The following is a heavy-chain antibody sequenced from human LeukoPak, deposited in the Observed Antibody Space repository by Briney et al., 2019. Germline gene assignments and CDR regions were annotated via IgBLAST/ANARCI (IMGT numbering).Heavy chain of an antibody. Sequence: SVKVSCKASGGAFSSYAISWERQAPGQGLEWMGGIIPIFGTANYAQKFQGRVTITADESTSTAYMELSSLRSEDTAVYYCARRGRAAAVLGYYYGMDVWGKGTTVTVSS. CDR2: IIPIFGTA. CDR1: GGAFSSYA. V-gene: IGHV1-69*01. J-gene: IGHJ6*04. D-gene: IGHD6-13*01. CDR3: ARRGRAAAVLGYYYGMDV.